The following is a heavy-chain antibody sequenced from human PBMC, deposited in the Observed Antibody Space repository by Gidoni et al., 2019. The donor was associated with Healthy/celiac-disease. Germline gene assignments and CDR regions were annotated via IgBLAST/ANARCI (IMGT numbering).Heavy chain of an antibody. CDR3: ARVDGYSSSFGDCDAFDI. CDR2: IYYSGST. J-gene: IGHJ3*02. D-gene: IGHD6-6*01. CDR1: GGSISSSSYY. Sequence: QLQLQESGPGLVKPSETLSLTCTVSGGSISSSSYYWGWIRQPPGKGLEWIGSIYYSGSTYYNPSLKSRVTISVDTSKNQFSLKLSSVTAADTAVYYCARVDGYSSSFGDCDAFDIWGQGTMVTVSS. V-gene: IGHV4-39*07.